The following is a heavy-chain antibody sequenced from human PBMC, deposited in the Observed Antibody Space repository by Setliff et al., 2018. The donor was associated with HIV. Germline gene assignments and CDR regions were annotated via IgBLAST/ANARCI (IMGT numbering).Heavy chain of an antibody. CDR3: VTTDYFYGRNNFEY. Sequence: TLSLTCTVSGGSMSSYYWSWIRQSPEKGLEWIGNIYHVGTTYYNPSLKSRVTLSVDPSKSQFSLKLTSVTAADTALYYCVTTDYFYGRNNFEYWGQGALVTVSS. D-gene: IGHD3-10*01. J-gene: IGHJ4*02. V-gene: IGHV4-59*04. CDR1: GGSMSSYY. CDR2: IYHVGTT.